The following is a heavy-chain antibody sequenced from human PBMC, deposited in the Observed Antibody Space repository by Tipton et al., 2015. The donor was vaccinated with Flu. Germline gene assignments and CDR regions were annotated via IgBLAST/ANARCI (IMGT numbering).Heavy chain of an antibody. V-gene: IGHV3-48*01. CDR1: GFTFSSYS. CDR3: ARGSIPGYYYYMDV. J-gene: IGHJ6*03. D-gene: IGHD2-2*01. CDR2: ISSSSSTI. Sequence: GSLRLSCAASGFTFSSYSMNWVRQAPGKGLEWVSYISSSSSTIYYADSVKGRFTISRDNAKNSLYLQMNSLRAEDTAVYYCARGSIPGYYYYMDVWGKGTTVTVSS.